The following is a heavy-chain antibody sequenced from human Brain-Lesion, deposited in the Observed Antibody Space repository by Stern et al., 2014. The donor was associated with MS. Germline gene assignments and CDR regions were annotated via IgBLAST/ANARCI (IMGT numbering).Heavy chain of an antibody. CDR2: INPNTGGP. CDR1: GYIFTGYY. D-gene: IGHD3-3*01. Sequence: QVQLVQSGAEVKKPGASVKVSCKTSGYIFTGYYIHWVRQAPGQGLEWMAWINPNTGGPKSAQKFQGRVTMSRETSISTAYVELSSLTSDDTAVYYCARDQRGITIFGVVTDYYYLGMDVWGQGTTVTVSS. J-gene: IGHJ6*02. V-gene: IGHV1-2*02. CDR3: ARDQRGITIFGVVTDYYYLGMDV.